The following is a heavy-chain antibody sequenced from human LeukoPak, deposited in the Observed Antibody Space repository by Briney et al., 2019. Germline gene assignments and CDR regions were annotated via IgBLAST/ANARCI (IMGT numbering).Heavy chain of an antibody. CDR3: ARARRRDGYNFDY. CDR1: GGTFSSYA. Sequence: SVKVSCKASGGTFSSYAISWVRQAPGQGLERMGRIIPILGIANYAQKFQGRVTITADKSTSTAYMELSSLRSEDTAVYYCARARRRDGYNFDYWGQGTLVTVSS. V-gene: IGHV1-69*04. D-gene: IGHD5-12*01. J-gene: IGHJ4*02. CDR2: IIPILGIA.